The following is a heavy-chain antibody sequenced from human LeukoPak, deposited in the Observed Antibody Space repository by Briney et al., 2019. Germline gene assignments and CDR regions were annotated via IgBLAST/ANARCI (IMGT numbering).Heavy chain of an antibody. J-gene: IGHJ4*02. V-gene: IGHV4-61*02. D-gene: IGHD1-1*01. Sequence: SQTLSLTCTVSGGSISSGSYYWGWIRQPAGKGREWIVRIYTSGSTNYNPSLKSRVTISVDTSNNQFSLKLNSVIATDTAVYYCASEGTTFSSFDYWGQGTLVTVSS. CDR2: IYTSGST. CDR1: GGSISSGSYY. CDR3: ASEGTTFSSFDY.